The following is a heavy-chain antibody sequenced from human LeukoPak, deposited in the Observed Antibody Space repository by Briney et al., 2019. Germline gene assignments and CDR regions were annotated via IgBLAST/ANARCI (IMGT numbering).Heavy chain of an antibody. CDR2: ISAYNGNT. D-gene: IGHD2-21*02. V-gene: IGHV1-18*04. CDR1: GYTFTSYY. Sequence: ASVKVSCKASGYTFTSYYMHWVRQAPGQGLEWMGWISAYNGNTNYAQKLQGRVTMTTDTSTSTAYMELRSLRSDDTAVYYCARGCGGGCYGAFDIWGQGTMVTVSS. J-gene: IGHJ3*02. CDR3: ARGCGGGCYGAFDI.